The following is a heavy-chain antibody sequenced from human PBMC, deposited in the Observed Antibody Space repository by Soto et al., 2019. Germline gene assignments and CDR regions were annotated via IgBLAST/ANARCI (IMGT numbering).Heavy chain of an antibody. CDR2: IDPLDPQT. V-gene: IGHV5-10-1*01. J-gene: IGHJ5*02. Sequence: VQLVQSGPEMKKPGESLRISCEGSGYRFASYWITWVRQVPGKGLEWMGRIDPLDPQTNYSASFEGHVTFSADKSINTAFRQWSSLRASDTATCFCTRHAVITSGGVIVSHWFDPWGQGKPVTVSS. CDR3: TRHAVITSGGVIVSHWFDP. CDR1: GYRFASYW. D-gene: IGHD3-16*02.